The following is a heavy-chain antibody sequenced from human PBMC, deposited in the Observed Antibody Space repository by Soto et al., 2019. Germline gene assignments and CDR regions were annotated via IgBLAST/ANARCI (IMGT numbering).Heavy chain of an antibody. D-gene: IGHD6-6*01. Sequence: PGGSLRLSCAASGFTVSSNYMSWVRQAPGKGLEWVSVIYSGGSTYYADSVKGRFTISRDNSKNTLYLQMNSLRAEDTAVYYCATSRSGYYYYGMDVWGQGTTVTVSS. CDR1: GFTVSSNY. CDR2: IYSGGST. CDR3: ATSRSGYYYYGMDV. V-gene: IGHV3-53*01. J-gene: IGHJ6*02.